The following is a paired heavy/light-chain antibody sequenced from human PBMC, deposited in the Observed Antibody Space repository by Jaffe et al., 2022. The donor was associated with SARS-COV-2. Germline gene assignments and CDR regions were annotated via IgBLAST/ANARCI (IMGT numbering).Heavy chain of an antibody. CDR2: IKAVNGNT. J-gene: IGHJ4*02. CDR1: GYDFANYG. V-gene: IGHV1-3*01. CDR3: VRVDGIHVWTPFDY. D-gene: IGHD5-18*01. Sequence: QVQLVHSGAEVKKPGASVKVSCRASGYDFANYGIHWVRQAPGQRLEWMGWIKAVNGNTKYSQNFQGRVTFTSDTSANTASMELSSLTSEDTAVYYCVRVDGIHVWTPFDYWGQGTLVTVSS.
Light chain of an antibody. CDR2: STS. CDR1: AGAVTSGYY. V-gene: IGLV7-43*01. Sequence: QIVVTQEPSLTVSPGGTVTLTCASSAGAVTSGYYPNWFQQKPGQPPRSLIYSTSNRHSWTPARFSGSLLGGKAALTLSGVQPEDEAEYYCLLYYGGAQVFGGGTKLTVL. CDR3: LLYYGGAQV. J-gene: IGLJ3*02.